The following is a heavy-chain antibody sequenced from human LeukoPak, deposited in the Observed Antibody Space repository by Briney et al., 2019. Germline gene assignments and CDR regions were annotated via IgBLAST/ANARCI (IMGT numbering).Heavy chain of an antibody. V-gene: IGHV1-69*13. CDR1: GGTFSSYA. Sequence: AASVKVSCKASGGTFSSYAISWVRQAPGQGLEWMGGIIPIFGTANYAQKFQGRVTITADESTSTAYMELSSLRSEDTAVYYCARQWLDAFDIWGQGTMVTVSS. J-gene: IGHJ3*02. CDR3: ARQWLDAFDI. CDR2: IIPIFGTA. D-gene: IGHD3-22*01.